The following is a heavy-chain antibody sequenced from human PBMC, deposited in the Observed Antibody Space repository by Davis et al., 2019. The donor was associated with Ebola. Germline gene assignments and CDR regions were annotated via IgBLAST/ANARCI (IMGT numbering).Heavy chain of an antibody. CDR2: ISGSGGST. J-gene: IGHJ4*02. Sequence: GESLKISCAASGFTFSSYAMSWVRQAPGKGLEWVSAISGSGGSTYYADSVKGRFTISRDNSKNTLYLQMNSLRAEDTAVYYCAKSVRLTGTTPFDYWGQGTLVTVSS. CDR1: GFTFSSYA. D-gene: IGHD1-7*01. V-gene: IGHV3-23*01. CDR3: AKSVRLTGTTPFDY.